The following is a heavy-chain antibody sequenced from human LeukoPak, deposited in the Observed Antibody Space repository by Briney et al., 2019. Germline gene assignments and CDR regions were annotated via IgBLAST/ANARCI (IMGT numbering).Heavy chain of an antibody. CDR1: GYTFTSYG. V-gene: IGHV1-3*01. J-gene: IGHJ4*02. Sequence: EASVKVSCKASGYTFTSYGISWVRQAPGQRLEWMGWINAGNGNTKYSQKFQGRVTVTRDTSASTACMELSSLRSEDTAVYYCAREEFYCSSTSCYGIDYWGQGTLVTVSS. CDR3: AREEFYCSSTSCYGIDY. D-gene: IGHD2-2*01. CDR2: INAGNGNT.